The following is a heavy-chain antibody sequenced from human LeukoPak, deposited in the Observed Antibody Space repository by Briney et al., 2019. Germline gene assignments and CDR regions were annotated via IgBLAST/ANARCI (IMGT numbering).Heavy chain of an antibody. V-gene: IGHV3-11*01. CDR1: GFTFSDYY. CDR2: ISSSGSTI. CDR3: ARDGGIAARPGDYYYYYGMDV. J-gene: IGHJ6*02. Sequence: GGSVRLSCAASGFTFSDYYMSWIRQAPGKGLEWVSYISSSGSTIYYADSVKGRFTISGDNAKNSLYLQMNSLRAEDTAVYYCARDGGIAARPGDYYYYYGMDVWGQGTTVTVSS. D-gene: IGHD6-6*01.